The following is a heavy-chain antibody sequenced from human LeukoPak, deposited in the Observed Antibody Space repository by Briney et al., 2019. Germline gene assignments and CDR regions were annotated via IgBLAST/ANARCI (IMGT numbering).Heavy chain of an antibody. J-gene: IGHJ6*02. CDR2: IYSSGST. CDR1: GGSFSGYY. CDR3: ARNYYGLDV. Sequence: PSETLSLTCAVYGGSFSGYYWSWIRQPAGKGLEWIGRIYSSGSTNYNPSLKSRVTMSVDTSKNQFSLKMSSVTAADTAVYYCARNYYGLDVWGQGTTATVSS. V-gene: IGHV4-59*10.